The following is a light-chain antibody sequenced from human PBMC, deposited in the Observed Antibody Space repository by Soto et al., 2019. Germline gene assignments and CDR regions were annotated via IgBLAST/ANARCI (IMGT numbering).Light chain of an antibody. CDR2: KAS. Sequence: DIQMTQSPSSLSASVGDRVTITCRASQSISSWLAWYQQEPGKAPKLLIYKASSLESGVPSRFSGSGSGTEFTLTISSLQPDDFATYYCQQYNSYSTWTFGQGTKVDI. J-gene: IGKJ1*01. V-gene: IGKV1-5*03. CDR3: QQYNSYSTWT. CDR1: QSISSW.